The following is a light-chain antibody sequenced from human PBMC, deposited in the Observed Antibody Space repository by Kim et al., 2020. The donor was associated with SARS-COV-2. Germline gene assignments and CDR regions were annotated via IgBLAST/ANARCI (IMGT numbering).Light chain of an antibody. Sequence: SITISCTGTSSDVGGYNLVSWYQQHPGKAPKLMIYDVSSRPSGVSNRFSGSKSGNTASLTISGLQAEDEADYYCSSYTSSSTLYYVFGTGTKVTVL. CDR3: SSYTSSSTLYYV. J-gene: IGLJ1*01. CDR2: DVS. V-gene: IGLV2-14*03. CDR1: SSDVGGYNL.